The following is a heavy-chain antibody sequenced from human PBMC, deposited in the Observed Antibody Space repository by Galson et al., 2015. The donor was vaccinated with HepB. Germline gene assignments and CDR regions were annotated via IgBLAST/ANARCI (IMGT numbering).Heavy chain of an antibody. V-gene: IGHV1-18*04. CDR2: ISAYNGNT. CDR1: GYTFTSYG. Sequence: SVKVSCKASGYTFTSYGISWVQQAPGQGLEWMGWISAYNGNTNYAQKLQGRVTMTTDTSTSTAYMELRSLRSDDTAVYYCARHYSGYYYFDYWGQGTLVTVSS. D-gene: IGHD3-22*01. J-gene: IGHJ4*02. CDR3: ARHYSGYYYFDY.